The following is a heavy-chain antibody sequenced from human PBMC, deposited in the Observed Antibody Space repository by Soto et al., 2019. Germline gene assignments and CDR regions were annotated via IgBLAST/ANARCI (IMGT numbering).Heavy chain of an antibody. CDR1: GGSFSGYD. Sequence: SETLSLTCAVYGGSFSGYDLSWIRQPPGKGLEWIGEINHSGSTNYNPSLKSRVTISVDTSKNQFSLKLSSVTAADTAVYYCAGRRRIVVVPAAIVGGAFDIWGQGTMVTVSS. D-gene: IGHD2-2*02. CDR2: INHSGST. J-gene: IGHJ3*02. CDR3: AGRRRIVVVPAAIVGGAFDI. V-gene: IGHV4-34*01.